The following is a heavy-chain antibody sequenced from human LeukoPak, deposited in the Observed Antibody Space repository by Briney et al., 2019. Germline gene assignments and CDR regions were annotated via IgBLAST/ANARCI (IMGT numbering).Heavy chain of an antibody. CDR2: IYSSRRT. Sequence: SETLSLICSVSGGSISRYYWSWMRQPPGRGLVGMRYIYSSRRTNYNPSHKRQVPISVDTSKNQFSLTPSSVPAADTAEYYCARCDSDFRSGYPNWFDPWGQGTLVTVSS. J-gene: IGHJ5*02. CDR1: GGSISRYY. V-gene: IGHV4-59*13. CDR3: ARCDSDFRSGYPNWFDP. D-gene: IGHD3-3*01.